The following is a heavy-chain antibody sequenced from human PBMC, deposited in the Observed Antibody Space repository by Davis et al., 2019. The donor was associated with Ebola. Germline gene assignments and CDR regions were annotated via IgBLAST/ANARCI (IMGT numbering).Heavy chain of an antibody. J-gene: IGHJ6*02. D-gene: IGHD2-15*01. CDR2: INSDGSST. V-gene: IGHV3-74*01. Sequence: HTGGSLRLSCAASGFTFDDYAMHWVRQAPGKGLVWVSRINSDGSSTSYADSVKGRFTISRDNAKNTLYLQMNSLRAEDTAVYYCARGYCSGGSCRNYYYYGMDVWGQGTTVTVSS. CDR3: ARGYCSGGSCRNYYYYGMDV. CDR1: GFTFDDYA.